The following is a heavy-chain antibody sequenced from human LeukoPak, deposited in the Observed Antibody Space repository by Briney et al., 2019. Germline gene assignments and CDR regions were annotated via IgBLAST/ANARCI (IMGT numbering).Heavy chain of an antibody. CDR2: IYNSGST. V-gene: IGHV4-59*08. CDR1: GVSIGTYY. J-gene: IGHJ4*02. D-gene: IGHD2-2*01. CDR3: ARFCSTTSCYYGYYFDY. Sequence: SETLSLTCAVSGVSIGTYYWSWVRQPPGKELEWIGYIYNSGSTHYNPSLNSRVIISVDTSKNHFSLQLSSVTAADTAVYYCARFCSTTSCYYGYYFDYWGRGTLVTVSS.